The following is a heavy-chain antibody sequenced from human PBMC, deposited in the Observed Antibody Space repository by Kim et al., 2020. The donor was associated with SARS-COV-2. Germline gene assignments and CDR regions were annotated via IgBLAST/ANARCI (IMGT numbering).Heavy chain of an antibody. CDR2: IYYSGST. Sequence: SETLSLTCTVSGGSISSSSYYWGWIRQPPGKGLEWIGSIYYSGSTYYNPSLKSRVTISVDTSKNQFSLKLSSVTAADTAVYYCARQSLFDWLVDWFDPWGQGTLVTVSS. J-gene: IGHJ5*02. CDR1: GGSISSSSYY. CDR3: ARQSLFDWLVDWFDP. D-gene: IGHD3-9*01. V-gene: IGHV4-39*01.